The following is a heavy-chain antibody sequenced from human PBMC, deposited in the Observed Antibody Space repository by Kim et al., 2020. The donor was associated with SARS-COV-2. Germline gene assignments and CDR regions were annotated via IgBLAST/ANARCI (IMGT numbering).Heavy chain of an antibody. CDR1: GFTFSSYG. Sequence: GGSLRLSCAASGFTFSSYGMHWVRQAPGKGLEWVAVIWYDGSNKYYADSVKGRFTISRDNSKNTLYLQMNSLRAEDTAVYYCARGGISAVPAAKDYYYYYGMDVWGQGTTVTVSS. V-gene: IGHV3-33*01. CDR3: ARGGISAVPAAKDYYYYYGMDV. D-gene: IGHD2-2*01. J-gene: IGHJ6*02. CDR2: IWYDGSNK.